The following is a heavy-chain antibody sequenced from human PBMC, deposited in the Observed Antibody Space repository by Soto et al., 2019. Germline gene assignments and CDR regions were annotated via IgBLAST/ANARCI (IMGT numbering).Heavy chain of an antibody. D-gene: IGHD4-17*01. CDR3: ARVRATDYEIDY. V-gene: IGHV3-7*01. J-gene: IGHJ4*02. Sequence: GGSLRLSCTASGFMFGSYWMTWVRHVPGKGLQWVANIKRDGSEKYYVDFVKGRFTISRDNADNSVFLDMNNLRVDDTATYYCARVRATDYEIDYCGQGGLVTVS. CDR2: IKRDGSEK. CDR1: GFMFGSYW.